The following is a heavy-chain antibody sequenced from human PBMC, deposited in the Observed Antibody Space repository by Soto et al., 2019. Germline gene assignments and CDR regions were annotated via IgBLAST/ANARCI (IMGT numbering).Heavy chain of an antibody. CDR3: AKGFGVVIKTYYYYGMDV. CDR2: ISGSGGST. D-gene: IGHD3-3*01. Sequence: PGGSLRLSCAASGFTFSSYAMSWVRQAPGKGLEWVSAISGSGGSTYYADSVKGRFTISRDNSKNTLYLQMNSLRAEDTAVYYCAKGFGVVIKTYYYYGMDVWGQGTTVTVSS. V-gene: IGHV3-23*01. J-gene: IGHJ6*02. CDR1: GFTFSSYA.